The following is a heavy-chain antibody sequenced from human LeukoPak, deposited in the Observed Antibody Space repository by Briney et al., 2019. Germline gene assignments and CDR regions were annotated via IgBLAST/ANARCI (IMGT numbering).Heavy chain of an antibody. CDR1: AFTFGSSW. Sequence: GGSLRLSCVASAFTFGSSWMSWVRQAPGKGLEWVANIKQDGSEKYYVDSVKGRFTISRDTAKNSLFLQMNGLRVEDTAVYYCARERITYYFGSGGYYFDYWGQGTLVTVSS. CDR2: IKQDGSEK. J-gene: IGHJ4*02. CDR3: ARERITYYFGSGGYYFDY. V-gene: IGHV3-7*01. D-gene: IGHD3-10*01.